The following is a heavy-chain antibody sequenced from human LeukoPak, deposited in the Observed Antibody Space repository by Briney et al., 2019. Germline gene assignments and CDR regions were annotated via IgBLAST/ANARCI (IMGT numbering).Heavy chain of an antibody. D-gene: IGHD2-2*01. V-gene: IGHV3-53*01. CDR3: ARSPPASPFDY. CDR2: IYSGGDT. Sequence: GGSLRLSCAASGFTVSRNYMSWVRQAPGKGLEWVSVIYSGGDTYYADSVKGRFTISRDISKNTLYLQMNSLGAEDTAFYYCARSPPASPFDYWGQGTLVTVSS. J-gene: IGHJ4*02. CDR1: GFTVSRNY.